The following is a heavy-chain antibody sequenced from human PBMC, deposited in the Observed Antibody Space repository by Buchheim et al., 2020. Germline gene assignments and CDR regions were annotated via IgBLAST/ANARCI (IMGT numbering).Heavy chain of an antibody. CDR1: GGSFSGYY. CDR3: ARGYDSSGAETNYFDY. CDR2: INHSGST. J-gene: IGHJ4*02. Sequence: QVQLQQWGAGLLKPSETLSLTCAVYGGSFSGYYWSWIRQPPGKGLEWIGEINHSGSTNYNPSLKSRVTIPVDTSKNQFTLKLSSVTAADTAVYYCARGYDSSGAETNYFDYWGQGTL. D-gene: IGHD3-22*01. V-gene: IGHV4-34*01.